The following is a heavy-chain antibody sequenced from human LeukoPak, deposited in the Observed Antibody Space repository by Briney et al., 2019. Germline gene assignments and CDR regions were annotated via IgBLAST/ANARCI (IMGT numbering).Heavy chain of an antibody. V-gene: IGHV3-48*04. J-gene: IGHJ4*02. Sequence: GGSLGLSCAASGFTFSSYSMNWVRQAPGKGLEWVSYISSSSSTIYYADSVKGRFTISRDNAKNSLYLQMNSLRAEDTAVYYCARDGEGSSGLFDYWGQGTLVTVSS. CDR2: ISSSSSTI. CDR1: GFTFSSYS. D-gene: IGHD1-26*01. CDR3: ARDGEGSSGLFDY.